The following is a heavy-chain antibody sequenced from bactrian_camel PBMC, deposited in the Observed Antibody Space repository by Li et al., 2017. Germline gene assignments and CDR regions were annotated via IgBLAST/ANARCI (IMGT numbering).Heavy chain of an antibody. V-gene: IGHV3S61*01. CDR1: TSTITINSQS. Sequence: HVQLVESGGGSVDAGGSLRLSCAVSTSTITINSQSIAWFRRAPGKERERVACIFTVPGTTAYADSVKGRFTISQDRATGTVYLEMNSLKPEDTAMYFCAADGRYWGEAWREAPRWSYWGQGTQVTVS. CDR2: IFTVPGTT. CDR3: AADGRYWGEAWREAPRWSY. D-gene: IGHD5*01. J-gene: IGHJ4*01.